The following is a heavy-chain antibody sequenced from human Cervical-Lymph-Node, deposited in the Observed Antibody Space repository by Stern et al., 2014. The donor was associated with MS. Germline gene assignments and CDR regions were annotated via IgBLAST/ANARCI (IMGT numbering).Heavy chain of an antibody. CDR3: ARAIFGVNTAAMAPDAFDS. CDR1: GFTVSKNY. Sequence: EEQLAESGGGLIQPGGSLRLSCAAPGFTVSKNYMSWVRQAPGKGLEWVSLIYTDGSTYYAGPVKGRVPLSRERSKNMQFLEMNSLRAEDTAMYYCARAIFGVNTAAMAPDAFDSWGQGTMVTVSS. CDR2: IYTDGST. D-gene: IGHD3-3*01. J-gene: IGHJ3*01. V-gene: IGHV3-53*01.